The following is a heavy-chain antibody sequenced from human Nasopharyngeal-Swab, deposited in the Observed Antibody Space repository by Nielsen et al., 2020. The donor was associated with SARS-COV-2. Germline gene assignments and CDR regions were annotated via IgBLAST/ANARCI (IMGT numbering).Heavy chain of an antibody. CDR3: ARGPEAAGTYYYYYYYMDV. CDR1: GGSISSYY. CDR2: IYYSGST. Sequence: SETLSLTCTVSGGSISSYYWSWIRQPPGKGLEWIGYIYYSGSTNYNPSLKSRVTISVDTSKNQFSLKLSSVTAADTAVYYCARGPEAAGTYYYYYYYMDVWGKGTTVTVSS. J-gene: IGHJ6*03. V-gene: IGHV4-59*01. D-gene: IGHD6-13*01.